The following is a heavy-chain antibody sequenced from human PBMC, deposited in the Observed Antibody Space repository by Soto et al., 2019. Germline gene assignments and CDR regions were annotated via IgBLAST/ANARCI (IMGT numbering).Heavy chain of an antibody. D-gene: IGHD2-21*02. Sequence: QVQVVQSGAEVKKPGASVKISCKTSGYSFTDDYLNWVRQAPGQGLEWGGWINPHRGGTNFAQKFLGRVSMTRDTSISTAYMELFSLTSDDTAIYYCARAVYCGDDCYSYGMDVWGQGTTVTVSS. J-gene: IGHJ6*02. CDR1: GYSFTDDY. CDR2: INPHRGGT. V-gene: IGHV1-2*02. CDR3: ARAVYCGDDCYSYGMDV.